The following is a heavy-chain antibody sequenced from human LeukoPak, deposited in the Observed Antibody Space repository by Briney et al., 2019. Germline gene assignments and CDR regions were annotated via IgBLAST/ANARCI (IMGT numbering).Heavy chain of an antibody. CDR3: ARVVWSYYYMDV. CDR2: IYYSGST. J-gene: IGHJ6*03. CDR1: GGSISSGGYY. Sequence: PSETLSLTCTVSGGSISSGGYYWSWIRQHPGKGLEWIGYIYYSGSTYYNPSLKSRVTISVDTSKNQFSLKLSSVTAADTAVYYCARVVWSYYYMDVWGKGTTVTVSS. V-gene: IGHV4-31*03. D-gene: IGHD3-3*01.